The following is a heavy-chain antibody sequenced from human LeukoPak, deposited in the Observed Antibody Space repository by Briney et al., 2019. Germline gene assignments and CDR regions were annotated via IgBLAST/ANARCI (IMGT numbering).Heavy chain of an antibody. Sequence: ASVKVSCKASGYTFTGYYMHWVRQAPGQGLEWMGWINPNSGGTNYAQKFQGRVTMTRDTSISTAYMELSSLRSEDTAVYYCARSGSYQASLYYYYMDVWGKGTTVTISS. J-gene: IGHJ6*03. V-gene: IGHV1-2*02. CDR2: INPNSGGT. CDR1: GYTFTGYY. D-gene: IGHD1-26*01. CDR3: ARSGSYQASLYYYYMDV.